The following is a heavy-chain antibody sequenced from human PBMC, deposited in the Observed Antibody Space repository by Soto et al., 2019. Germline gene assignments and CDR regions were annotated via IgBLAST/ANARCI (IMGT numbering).Heavy chain of an antibody. CDR2: TNQHGTSI. Sequence: WGSLSLSFNASGVSFSSYWFHWVRQVPGKGLVGVSRTNQHGTSIDYADFVKVRFTISRENAKNTLYLQMDSLRVEDTAVYYCKRDSWGRVQXWGPVTLVTVSX. CDR1: GVSFSSYW. J-gene: IGHJ4*02. CDR3: KRDSWGRVQX. D-gene: IGHD3-16*01. V-gene: IGHV3-74*01.